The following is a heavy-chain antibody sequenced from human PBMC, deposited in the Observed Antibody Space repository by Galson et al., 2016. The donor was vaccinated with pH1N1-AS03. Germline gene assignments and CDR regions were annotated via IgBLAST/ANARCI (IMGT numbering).Heavy chain of an antibody. D-gene: IGHD5-12*01. CDR3: ARHGYSGHDDAFYV. CDR2: IWPSDSDT. V-gene: IGHV5-51*01. CDR1: GYTFITYW. Sequence: QSGAEVKEPGQSLRISCKASGYTFITYWLAWVRQKPGKGLEWMGIIWPSDSDTRYSPSFQGQVTMSADKSINTGYLEFTSLKAADTATYYCARHGYSGHDDAFYVWGQGTVVTVTS. J-gene: IGHJ3*01.